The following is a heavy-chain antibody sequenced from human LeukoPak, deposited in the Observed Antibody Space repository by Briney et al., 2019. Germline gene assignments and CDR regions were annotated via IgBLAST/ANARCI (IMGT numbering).Heavy chain of an antibody. CDR2: IYYSGST. D-gene: IGHD3-10*01. CDR1: GGSISSGGYY. Sequence: SETLSLTCTVSGGSISSGGYYWSWIRQHPGKGLEWIGYIYYSGSTYYNPSLKSRVTTSVDTSKNQFSLKLSSVTAADTAVYYCASGYGSGSYYKRPFDYWGQGTLVTVSS. J-gene: IGHJ4*02. CDR3: ASGYGSGSYYKRPFDY. V-gene: IGHV4-31*03.